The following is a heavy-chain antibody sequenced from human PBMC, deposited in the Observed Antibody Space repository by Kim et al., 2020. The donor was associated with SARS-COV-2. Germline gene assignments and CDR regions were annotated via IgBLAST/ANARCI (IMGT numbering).Heavy chain of an antibody. J-gene: IGHJ4*02. CDR3: ASSRRDGYNSVDY. V-gene: IGHV4-34*01. Sequence: YNPSLKSRVTISVDTSKNQFSLKLSSVTAADTAVYYCASSRRDGYNSVDYWGQGTLVTVSS. D-gene: IGHD5-12*01.